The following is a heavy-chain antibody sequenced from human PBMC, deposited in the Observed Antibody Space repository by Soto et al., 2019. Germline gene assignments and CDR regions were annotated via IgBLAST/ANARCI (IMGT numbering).Heavy chain of an antibody. CDR2: ISHSGST. CDR3: ARAKLNWFDP. Sequence: VQLQESAPDLVNPPGTLSLTCPVSVDPFMGGNCWLWSRHPPGKGLEWIGEISHSGSTNSTPSLKGRVTISVDKSKKNFSLKLRSVTAADTAVYYCARAKLNWFDPWGQGTLVTVSS. V-gene: IGHV4-4*03. J-gene: IGHJ5*02. CDR1: VDPFMGGNC. D-gene: IGHD1-1*01.